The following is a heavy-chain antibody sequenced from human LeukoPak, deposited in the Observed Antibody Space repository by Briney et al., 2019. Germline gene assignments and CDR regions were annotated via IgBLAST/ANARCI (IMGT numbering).Heavy chain of an antibody. J-gene: IGHJ5*01. D-gene: IGHD1-26*01. V-gene: IGHV3-30-3*01. CDR3: ARESHEGAARAYNWFDS. CDR1: GFTFNTFA. Sequence: GGSLRLSCAATGFTFNTFAMHWVRQAPGKGLEGLGLISYDGDKQIYPASVKGRFSFSRDNSNHTLYLQMNNLRPEDTALYSCARESHEGAARAYNWFDSWGQGTLVSVSS. CDR2: ISYDGDKQ.